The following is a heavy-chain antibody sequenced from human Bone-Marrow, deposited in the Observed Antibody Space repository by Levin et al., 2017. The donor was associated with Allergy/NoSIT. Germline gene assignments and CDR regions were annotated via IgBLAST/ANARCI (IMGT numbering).Heavy chain of an antibody. CDR1: GFSLSRYGVG. CDR2: IYWDDDK. Sequence: GSGPTLVKPPQTLTLTCTFSGFSLSRYGVGVGWVRQPPGKALEWLAVIYWDDDKRYSPSLKSRLTITKDTSKDQVVLTMANMDTVDSGTYYCAQRGSWAGNNWDTGYLDYWGQGTLVTVSS. D-gene: IGHD1-1*01. CDR3: AQRGSWAGNNWDTGYLDY. V-gene: IGHV2-5*02. J-gene: IGHJ4*02.